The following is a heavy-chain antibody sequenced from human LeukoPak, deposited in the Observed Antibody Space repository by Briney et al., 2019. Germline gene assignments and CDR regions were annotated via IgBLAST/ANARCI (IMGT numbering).Heavy chain of an antibody. CDR1: GEPFSGYF. D-gene: IGHD4-17*01. J-gene: IGHJ5*02. V-gene: IGHV4-39*01. CDR3: AGHVHNDHGDPNWFDP. Sequence: SETLSLTCAVSGEPFSGYFWGWVRQPPGKGPEWIASIYYSGSTFYNPSLKSRTTISSDMFRKQFSLKLTSMTAADTAVYYCAGHVHNDHGDPNWFDPWGQGVLVTVSS. CDR2: IYYSGST.